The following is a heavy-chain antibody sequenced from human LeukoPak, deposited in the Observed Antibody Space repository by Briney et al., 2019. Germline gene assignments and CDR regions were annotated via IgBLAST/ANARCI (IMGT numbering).Heavy chain of an antibody. D-gene: IGHD4-17*01. Sequence: SQTLSLTCTVSGGSISSGGYYWSWIRQHPGKGLEWIGYIYYSGSTYYNPSLKSRVTISVDTSKNQFSLKLSSATAADTAVYYCARDRDYGGAGFDYWGQGTLVTVSS. J-gene: IGHJ4*02. CDR2: IYYSGST. CDR1: GGSISSGGYY. V-gene: IGHV4-31*03. CDR3: ARDRDYGGAGFDY.